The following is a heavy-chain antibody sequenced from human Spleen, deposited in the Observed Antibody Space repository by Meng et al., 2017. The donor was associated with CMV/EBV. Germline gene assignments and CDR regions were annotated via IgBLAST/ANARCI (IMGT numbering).Heavy chain of an antibody. D-gene: IGHD3-10*02. J-gene: IGHJ4*02. CDR3: ARGGYYVG. Sequence: GEHREWGGGLLMPSEILSLTFAVYGGSFSGYYWSWIRQPPGKGLEWIGEINHSGSTNYNPSLKRRVTISVDTSKNQFSLKLSSVTAADTAVYYCARGGYYVGWGQGTLVTVPS. V-gene: IGHV4-34*01. CDR2: INHSGST. CDR1: GGSFSGYY.